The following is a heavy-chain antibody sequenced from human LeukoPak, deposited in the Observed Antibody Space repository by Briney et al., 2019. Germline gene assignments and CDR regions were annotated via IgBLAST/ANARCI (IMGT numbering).Heavy chain of an antibody. D-gene: IGHD5-12*01. CDR1: GGSISSGDYY. Sequence: SETLSLTCTVSGGSISSGDYYWTWIRQPPGKGLECIGYFSNSGSTYYNPSLKSRVTISVDTSKNQFSLKLSSVTAADTAVYYCARHQRGYSGYTFDYWGQGTLVTVSS. CDR2: FSNSGST. CDR3: ARHQRGYSGYTFDY. V-gene: IGHV4-30-2*01. J-gene: IGHJ4*02.